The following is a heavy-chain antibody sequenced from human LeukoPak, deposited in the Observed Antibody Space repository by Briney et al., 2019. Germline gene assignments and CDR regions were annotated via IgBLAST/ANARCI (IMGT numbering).Heavy chain of an antibody. CDR1: GGSFRRYA. D-gene: IGHD1-1*01. Sequence: SVKVSCKASGGSFRRYAFAWVRQAPGQGHEWMGGIMPVLDTGSYAQGFQGRVTITADRSTSTAYMELRSLRPEDTALYYCAARDNGNDLLSYHAMDVWGNGTTVTVSS. V-gene: IGHV1-69*06. CDR3: AARDNGNDLLSYHAMDV. CDR2: IMPVLDTG. J-gene: IGHJ6*04.